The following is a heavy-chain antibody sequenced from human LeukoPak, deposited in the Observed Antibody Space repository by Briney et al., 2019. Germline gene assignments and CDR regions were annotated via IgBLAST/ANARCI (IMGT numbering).Heavy chain of an antibody. CDR2: INPNSGGT. V-gene: IGHV1-2*02. D-gene: IGHD1-14*01. Sequence: GSSVKVSCKASGYTFTGYYVHWVRQAPGQGLEWMGSINPNSGGTNYAQKFQGRVTMTRDTSISTAYMELNRLRSDDTAVYYCARQSWLGMWGQGTLVTVSS. CDR1: GYTFTGYY. J-gene: IGHJ4*02. CDR3: ARQSWLGM.